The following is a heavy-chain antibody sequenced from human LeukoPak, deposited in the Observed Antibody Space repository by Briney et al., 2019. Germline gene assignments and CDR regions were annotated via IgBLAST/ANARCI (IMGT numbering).Heavy chain of an antibody. Sequence: GGSLRLSCAASGFTFSSYTMHWIRQAPGKGLEWVSSISGSNSYIFYADSVKGRFAVSRDNAKDSLYLQMNSLRAEDTAVYYCARDLRNYLDYWGQGTLVTVSS. J-gene: IGHJ4*02. D-gene: IGHD3-10*01. CDR1: GFTFSSYT. CDR3: ARDLRNYLDY. V-gene: IGHV3-21*01. CDR2: ISGSNSYI.